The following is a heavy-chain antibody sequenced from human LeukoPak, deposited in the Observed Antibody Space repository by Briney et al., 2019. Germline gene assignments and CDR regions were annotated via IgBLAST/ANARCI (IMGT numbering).Heavy chain of an antibody. V-gene: IGHV3-7*03. CDR1: GFTFSSYW. CDR2: IKQDGNEK. Sequence: GGSLRLSCAASGFTFSSYWMNWVRQAPGKGLEWVANIKQDGNEKYYVDSVKGRFTISRDNAKNSLYLQMNRLRAEDTAVYYCARDLFGQWLLDYWGQGTLVTVSS. D-gene: IGHD6-19*01. CDR3: ARDLFGQWLLDY. J-gene: IGHJ4*02.